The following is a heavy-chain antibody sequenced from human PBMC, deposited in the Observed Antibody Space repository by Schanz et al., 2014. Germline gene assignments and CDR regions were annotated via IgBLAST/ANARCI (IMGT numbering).Heavy chain of an antibody. CDR3: ARDKSEHHLLFFDF. Sequence: QVQLVQSGAEVKKPGASVKVSCKASGYTFTAYYFHWVRQAPGQGLEWMGWIDPNSGGTFYKEKFQGRVTMSRDTSISTAYMELSRLGSADTAIYFCARDKSEHHLLFFDFWGQGALVTVSP. J-gene: IGHJ4*02. CDR2: IDPNSGGT. V-gene: IGHV1-2*02. CDR1: GYTFTAYY.